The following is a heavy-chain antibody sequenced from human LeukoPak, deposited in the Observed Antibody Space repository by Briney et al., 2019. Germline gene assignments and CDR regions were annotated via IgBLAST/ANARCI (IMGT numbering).Heavy chain of an antibody. CDR2: IYPGDSDT. CDR1: GYSFTSYW. Sequence: GESLKISCNGSGYSFTSYWIGWGRQMPGKGLEWMGIIYPGDSDTSYSQSYQGQVTISAGKSITTSSEQWSSLKGSDTATYYCARRGAAGTYYYFGMDVWGQGTTVTVSS. V-gene: IGHV5-51*06. CDR3: ARRGAAGTYYYFGMDV. D-gene: IGHD6-13*01. J-gene: IGHJ6*02.